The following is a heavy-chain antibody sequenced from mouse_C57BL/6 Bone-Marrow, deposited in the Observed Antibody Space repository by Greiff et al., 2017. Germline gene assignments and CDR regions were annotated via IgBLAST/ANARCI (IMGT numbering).Heavy chain of an antibody. CDR3: ARPLRSYAMDD. J-gene: IGHJ4*01. CDR2: IYPRSGNT. Sequence: QVQLQQSGAELARPGASVKLSCKASGYTFTSCGISWVKQRTGQGLEWIGEIYPRSGNTYYNEKFKGKATLTADKSSSTAYMELRSLTSEDSAVYFCARPLRSYAMDDWGQGTSVTVSS. D-gene: IGHD1-1*01. CDR1: GYTFTSCG. V-gene: IGHV1-81*01.